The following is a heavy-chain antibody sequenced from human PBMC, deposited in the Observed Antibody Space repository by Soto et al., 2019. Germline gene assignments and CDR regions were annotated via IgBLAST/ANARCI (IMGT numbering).Heavy chain of an antibody. J-gene: IGHJ6*02. Sequence: GGSLRLSCAASGFTFSSYSMNWVRQAPGKGLEWVSSISSSSSYIYYADSVKGRFTISRDNAKNSLYLQMNSLRAEDTAVYYCAREDGDYPPYYYYYGMDVWGQGTTVTVSS. D-gene: IGHD4-17*01. CDR1: GFTFSSYS. CDR3: AREDGDYPPYYYYYGMDV. V-gene: IGHV3-21*01. CDR2: ISSSSSYI.